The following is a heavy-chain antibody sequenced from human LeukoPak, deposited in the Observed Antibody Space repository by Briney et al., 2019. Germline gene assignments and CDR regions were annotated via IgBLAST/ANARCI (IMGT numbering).Heavy chain of an antibody. Sequence: KASETLSLTCSVSGYSISSGYYWGWIRPPPGKGLEWIAVIYHSGSTSHNPSLKRRVTISVDTSKNQFSLKLTSVTAADSAVYYCARATGIAAAGIIDASETWGQGTMVTVSS. D-gene: IGHD6-25*01. CDR1: GYSISSGYY. V-gene: IGHV4-38-2*02. CDR3: ARATGIAAAGIIDASET. J-gene: IGHJ3*02. CDR2: IYHSGST.